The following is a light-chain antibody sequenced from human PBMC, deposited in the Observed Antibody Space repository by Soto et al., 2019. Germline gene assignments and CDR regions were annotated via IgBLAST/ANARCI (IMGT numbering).Light chain of an antibody. Sequence: QLVLTQPPSASGTPGQRVTISCSGSSSNIGSNTVDWYQHLPGTAPKLLIYKNNQRPSGVPDRLSGSKSGTSASLAISGLQSEDEAAYYCATWDDSLNVVVFGGGTKVTVL. CDR1: SSNIGSNT. V-gene: IGLV1-44*01. CDR2: KNN. CDR3: ATWDDSLNVVV. J-gene: IGLJ2*01.